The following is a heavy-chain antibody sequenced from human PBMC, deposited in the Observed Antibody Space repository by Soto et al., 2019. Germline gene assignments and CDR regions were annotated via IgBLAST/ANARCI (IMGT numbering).Heavy chain of an antibody. CDR3: ARHDCSGGSCYSFAYYYYYMDV. V-gene: IGHV4-39*01. CDR1: GGSISSSSYY. Sequence: ASETLSLTCTVSGGSISSSSYYWVWIRQPPWTGLAWIGSIYYSGSTYYNPSLKSRVTISVDTSKNQFSLKLSSVTAADTAVYYCARHDCSGGSCYSFAYYYYYMDVWGKGTTVTVSS. CDR2: IYYSGST. D-gene: IGHD2-15*01. J-gene: IGHJ6*03.